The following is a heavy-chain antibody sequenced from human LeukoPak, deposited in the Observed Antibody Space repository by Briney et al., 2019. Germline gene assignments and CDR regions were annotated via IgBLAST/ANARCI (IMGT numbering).Heavy chain of an antibody. CDR2: IKSKTDGGTT. Sequence: GGSLRLSCAASGFTFSNAWMSWVRQAPGKGLEWVGRIKSKTDGGTTDYAAPVKGRFTISRDDSENTLYLQMNSLKTEDTAVYYCTTDRWSYYDFWSGYRYFDYWGQGTLVTVSS. D-gene: IGHD3-3*01. J-gene: IGHJ4*02. V-gene: IGHV3-15*01. CDR3: TTDRWSYYDFWSGYRYFDY. CDR1: GFTFSNAW.